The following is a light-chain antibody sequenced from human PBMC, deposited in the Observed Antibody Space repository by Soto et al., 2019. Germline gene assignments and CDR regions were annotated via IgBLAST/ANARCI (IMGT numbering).Light chain of an antibody. Sequence: QSALTQPASMSGSPGQSITISCTGTSSDFGNYNLVSWYQQRPGKAPKLIIYEGTKRPSGVSSRFSGSKSGNTASLTISGVQAEDEADYHCCSYAGSSTFVFGGGTKVTVL. V-gene: IGLV2-23*01. CDR2: EGT. J-gene: IGLJ3*02. CDR1: SSDFGNYNL. CDR3: CSYAGSSTFV.